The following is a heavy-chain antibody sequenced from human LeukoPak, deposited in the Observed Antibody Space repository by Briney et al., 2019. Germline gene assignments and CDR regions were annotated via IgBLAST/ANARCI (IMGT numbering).Heavy chain of an antibody. CDR1: WFPLPKHL. Sequence: GGAPRPSLSTLWFPLPKHLMLLGRQTPRGGVGGVSPINGDGSGTTYADSVEGRFTVSRDNAKNTLYLQMSGLRAEDTAVYFCARDAYSAVSGDRTPDLWGQGTLVTVSS. V-gene: IGHV3-74*01. CDR3: ARDAYSAVSGDRTPDL. D-gene: IGHD6-19*01. CDR2: INGDGSGT. J-gene: IGHJ4*02.